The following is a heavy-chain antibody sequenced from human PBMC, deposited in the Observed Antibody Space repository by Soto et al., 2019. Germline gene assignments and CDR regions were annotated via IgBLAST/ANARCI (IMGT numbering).Heavy chain of an antibody. J-gene: IGHJ4*02. CDR1: GGSMSSSNW. D-gene: IGHD2-15*01. V-gene: IGHV4-59*01. Sequence: SETLSLTCTVSGGSMSSSNWWNWIRQPPGKGLEWIGYIYYSGSTNYNPSLKSRVTISVDTSKNQFSLKLSSVTAADTAVYYCAGTRGYCSGGSCPTVVDYWGQGTLVTVSS. CDR3: AGTRGYCSGGSCPTVVDY. CDR2: IYYSGST.